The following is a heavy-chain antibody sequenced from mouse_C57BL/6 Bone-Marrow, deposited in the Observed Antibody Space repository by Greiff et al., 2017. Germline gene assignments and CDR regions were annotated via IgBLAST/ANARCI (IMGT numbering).Heavy chain of an antibody. D-gene: IGHD2-5*01. Sequence: VQLQQSGPELVKPGASVKISCKASGYTFTDYYINWVKQRPGQGLEWIGWIFPGSGSTYYNEKFKGKATLTVDKSSSTDYMLLSSLTSEDSAVYFCARDYSNSFAYWGQGTLVTVSA. J-gene: IGHJ3*01. CDR3: ARDYSNSFAY. V-gene: IGHV1-75*01. CDR2: IFPGSGST. CDR1: GYTFTDYY.